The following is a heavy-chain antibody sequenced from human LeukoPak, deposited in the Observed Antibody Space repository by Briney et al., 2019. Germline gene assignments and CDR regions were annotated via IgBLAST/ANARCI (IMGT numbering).Heavy chain of an antibody. D-gene: IGHD3-22*01. V-gene: IGHV4-39*07. J-gene: IGHJ4*02. CDR3: ARGGSGYYYWSMATDY. CDR2: IYYSGST. Sequence: SETLSLTCTVSGGSIGSSSYYWGWIRQPPGKGLEWIGSIYYSGSTYYNPSLKSRVTISVDTSKNQFSLKLSSATAADTAVYYCARGGSGYYYWSMATDYWGQGTLVTVSS. CDR1: GGSIGSSSYY.